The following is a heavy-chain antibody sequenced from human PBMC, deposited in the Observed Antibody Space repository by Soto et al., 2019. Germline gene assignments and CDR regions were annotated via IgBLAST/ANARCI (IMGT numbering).Heavy chain of an antibody. Sequence: EVQLLESGGGLIQPGGSLRLSCSAFGFSFNSYAMMWVRQAPGKGLEWVSVISGSGGSSYFADSAKGRFTISRDNSKNMLYLEMNRLRAEDTARYFCAKGSIEYSASVDYWGQGTLVIVSS. D-gene: IGHD5-12*01. V-gene: IGHV3-23*01. CDR2: ISGSGGSS. J-gene: IGHJ4*02. CDR3: AKGSIEYSASVDY. CDR1: GFSFNSYA.